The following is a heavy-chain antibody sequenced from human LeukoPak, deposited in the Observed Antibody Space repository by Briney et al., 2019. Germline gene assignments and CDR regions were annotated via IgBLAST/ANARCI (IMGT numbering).Heavy chain of an antibody. CDR2: INPNSGGT. J-gene: IGHJ4*02. CDR1: GYTFTGYY. Sequence: ASVKASCKASGYTFTGYYMHWVRQAPGQGLEWMGRINPNSGGTNYAQKFQGRVTMTRDTSISTAYMELSRLRSDDTAVYYCARQYSSGWYFDYWGQGTLVTVSS. V-gene: IGHV1-2*06. D-gene: IGHD6-19*01. CDR3: ARQYSSGWYFDY.